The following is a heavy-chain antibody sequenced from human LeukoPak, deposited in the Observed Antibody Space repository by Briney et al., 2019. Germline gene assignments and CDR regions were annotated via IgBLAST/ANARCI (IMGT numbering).Heavy chain of an antibody. CDR1: GGSLSSTTYY. CDR2: VYYSGST. Sequence: SETLSLTCTVSGGSLSSTTYYWGWIRQPPGTGLEWIGSVYYSGSTYYNQSLKSRVTISVDTSKNQFSLKLTSVTAADTAVYYCARQYYDSSGYYPWSFDYWGQGTLVTVSS. J-gene: IGHJ4*02. CDR3: ARQYYDSSGYYPWSFDY. V-gene: IGHV4-39*01. D-gene: IGHD3-22*01.